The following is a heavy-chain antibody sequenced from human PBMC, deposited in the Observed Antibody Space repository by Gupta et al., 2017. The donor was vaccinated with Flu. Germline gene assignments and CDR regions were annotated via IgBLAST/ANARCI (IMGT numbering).Heavy chain of an antibody. D-gene: IGHD2-15*01. CDR1: GGSFSGYY. V-gene: IGHV4-34*01. CDR2: INHSGST. CDR3: ARAWRQLRDQVDWYFDL. Sequence: QVQLQQWGAGLLKPSETLSLTCAVYGGSFSGYYWSWIRQPPGKGLEWIGEINHSGSTKYNPYSKRRVTISVETSKNQVSLKLSSVTAAETAVYYCARAWRQLRDQVDWYFDLWGRGTLVTVSS. J-gene: IGHJ2*01.